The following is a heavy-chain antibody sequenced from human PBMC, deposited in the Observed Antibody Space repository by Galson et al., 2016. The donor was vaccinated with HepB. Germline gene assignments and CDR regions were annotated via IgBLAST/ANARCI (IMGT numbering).Heavy chain of an antibody. CDR1: GYTFSSYF. CDR2: INCRNGNT. Sequence: SVKVSCKASGYTFSSYFITWVRQAPGQRLEWLGWINCRNGNTYYSRKFEGRVSFSRDTSANTAYMDLTRLRSEDTAIYYCARYQLAIIHGVDIWGQGTKLTVAS. J-gene: IGHJ6*02. V-gene: IGHV1-3*01. CDR3: ARYQLAIIHGVDI. D-gene: IGHD2-8*01.